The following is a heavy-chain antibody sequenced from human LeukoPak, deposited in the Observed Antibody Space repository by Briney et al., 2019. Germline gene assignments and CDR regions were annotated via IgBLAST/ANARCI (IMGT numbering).Heavy chain of an antibody. Sequence: PSETLSLTCIVSGGSISTSSYYWGWIRQPPGKGLEWIGTIYYTGSTYYNPSLKSRVTISVDTSKNQFSLKLSSVTAADTAVYYCARGPRYFDYWGQGTLVTVSS. V-gene: IGHV4-39*07. CDR1: GGSISTSSYY. CDR2: IYYTGST. J-gene: IGHJ4*02. CDR3: ARGPRYFDY.